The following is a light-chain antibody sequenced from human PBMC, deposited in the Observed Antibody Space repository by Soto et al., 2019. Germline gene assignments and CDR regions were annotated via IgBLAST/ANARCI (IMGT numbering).Light chain of an antibody. V-gene: IGLV1-44*01. J-gene: IGLJ3*02. CDR3: AAWDASLNIWV. CDR2: SND. CDR1: SSNIGTTA. Sequence: QSVLTQPPSASGTPGQRVTISCSGTSSNIGTTAVNWYQQLPGTAPKGLIYSNDLRRSGVPDRFSASKSGTSASLAISGLQSEDEADYYCAAWDASLNIWVFGGGTKLTVL.